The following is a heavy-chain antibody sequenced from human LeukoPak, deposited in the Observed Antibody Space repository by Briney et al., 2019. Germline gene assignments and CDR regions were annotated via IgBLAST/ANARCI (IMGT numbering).Heavy chain of an antibody. CDR1: GGSLSSGTYY. Sequence: SETLSLTCTVSGGSLSSGTYYWSWIRQPPGEGLEWIGYIYYSGSTNYNPSLKSRVTISVDTSKNQFYLKLSSVTAADTAVYYCARVEWFGELSPFDIWGQGTMVTVSS. J-gene: IGHJ3*02. V-gene: IGHV4-61*01. CDR2: IYYSGST. CDR3: ARVEWFGELSPFDI. D-gene: IGHD3-10*01.